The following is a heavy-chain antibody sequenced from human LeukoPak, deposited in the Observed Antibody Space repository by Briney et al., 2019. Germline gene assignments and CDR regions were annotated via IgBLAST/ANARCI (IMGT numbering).Heavy chain of an antibody. Sequence: PSETLSLTCTVSGGSISSSSYYWGWIRQPPGKGLEWIGSIYHSGSTYYNPSLKSRVTISVDTSKNQFSLKLSSVTAADTAVYYCARDWADILTGLGYWGQGTLVTVSS. CDR1: GGSISSSSYY. D-gene: IGHD3-9*01. J-gene: IGHJ4*02. V-gene: IGHV4-39*07. CDR2: IYHSGST. CDR3: ARDWADILTGLGY.